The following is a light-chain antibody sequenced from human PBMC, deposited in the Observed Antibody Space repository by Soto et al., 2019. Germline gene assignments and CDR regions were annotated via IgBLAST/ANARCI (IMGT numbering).Light chain of an antibody. Sequence: QTVVTQEQSFSVSPGGTVTLTCGLSSGSVSTSYYPSWHQQTPGQAPRTLIYSTNIRSSGVPNRFSGSVLGNKAALTITGAQADDESHYYCVLYMGSGIWVFGGGTKLAVL. CDR1: SGSVSTSYY. V-gene: IGLV8-61*01. CDR3: VLYMGSGIWV. J-gene: IGLJ3*02. CDR2: STN.